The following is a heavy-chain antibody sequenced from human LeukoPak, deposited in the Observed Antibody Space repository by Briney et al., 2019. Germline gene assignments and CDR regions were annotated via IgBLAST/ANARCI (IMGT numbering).Heavy chain of an antibody. D-gene: IGHD3-3*01. CDR2: IYYSGST. V-gene: IGHV4-30-4*01. J-gene: IGHJ6*02. CDR3: ARHTVFGVVRPSYYYYGMDV. Sequence: SETLSLTCTVSGGSISSGDYYWSWVRQPPGKGLEWIGYIYYSGSTYYNPSLKSRVTISVDTSKNQFSLKLSSVTAADTAVYYCARHTVFGVVRPSYYYYGMDVWGQGTTVTVSS. CDR1: GGSISSGDYY.